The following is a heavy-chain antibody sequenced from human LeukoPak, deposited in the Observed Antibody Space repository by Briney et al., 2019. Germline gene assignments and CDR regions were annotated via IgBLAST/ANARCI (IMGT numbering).Heavy chain of an antibody. CDR2: INPSGGST. Sequence: ASVKLSCNASGYTFTSYYMHWRRQAPGQGLGWMGIINPSGGSTSYAQKLQGRITMTRDTSTSTVYTELSSLRSEDTAVYYCARDGPRIAALGEDFDYWGQGTLVTVSS. CDR1: GYTFTSYY. CDR3: ARDGPRIAALGEDFDY. D-gene: IGHD6-13*01. J-gene: IGHJ4*02. V-gene: IGHV1-46*01.